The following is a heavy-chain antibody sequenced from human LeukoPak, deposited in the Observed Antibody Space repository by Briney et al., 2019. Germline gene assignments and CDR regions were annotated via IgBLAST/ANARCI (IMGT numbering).Heavy chain of an antibody. J-gene: IGHJ2*01. CDR3: ARGVCIAARYFDL. CDR1: DGPFSSFY. Sequence: PSETLSLTCAVYDGPFSSFYWTWIRQPPGKGLEWIGEISHTGRTNYNPSLKSRVTISVDTSKNQFSLNLTSVTAADTAMYYCARGVCIAARYFDLWGRGTLVAVSS. V-gene: IGHV4-34*01. D-gene: IGHD6-25*01. CDR2: ISHTGRT.